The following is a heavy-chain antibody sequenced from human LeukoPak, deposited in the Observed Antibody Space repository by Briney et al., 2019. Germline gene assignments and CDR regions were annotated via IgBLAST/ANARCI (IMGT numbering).Heavy chain of an antibody. J-gene: IGHJ3*02. V-gene: IGHV3-30*02. CDR2: IRYDGSNK. D-gene: IGHD3-10*01. Sequence: PGGSLRLSCAASGFTFSSYGMHWVRQAPGKGLEWVAFIRYDGSNKYYADSVKGRFTISRDNSKNTLYLQMNSLRAEDTAVYYCANDSELLWFGELLHNDAFDIWGQGTMVTVSS. CDR3: ANDSELLWFGELLHNDAFDI. CDR1: GFTFSSYG.